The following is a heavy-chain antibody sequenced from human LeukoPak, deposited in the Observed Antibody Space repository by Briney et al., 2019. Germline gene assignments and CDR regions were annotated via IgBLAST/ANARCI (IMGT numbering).Heavy chain of an antibody. CDR2: IHYSGST. Sequence: PSETLSLTCSVSGGYISHDYWSWIRQPPGMGLEWIGYIHYSGSTHYNASFQSRVTISVDTSKKQYSLKMSSMTAADTAVYYCATGYCSGGHNLDYWGQGTRVTVSS. J-gene: IGHJ4*02. CDR3: ATGYCSGGHNLDY. D-gene: IGHD2-15*01. V-gene: IGHV4-59*01. CDR1: GGYISHDY.